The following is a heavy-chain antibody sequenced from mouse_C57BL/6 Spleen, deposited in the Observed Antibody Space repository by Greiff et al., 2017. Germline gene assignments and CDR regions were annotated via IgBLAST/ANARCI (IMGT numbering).Heavy chain of an antibody. J-gene: IGHJ2*01. CDR1: GFTFSSYG. Sequence: EVHLVESGGDLVKPGGSLKLSCAASGFTFSSYGMSWVRQTPDKRLEWVATISSGGSYTYYPDSVKGRFTISRNNANNTRYLQMSSLKSEDTAMYNCARHDGYYPYYFDYWGQGTTLTVSS. CDR3: ARHDGYYPYYFDY. V-gene: IGHV5-6*01. D-gene: IGHD2-3*01. CDR2: ISSGGSYT.